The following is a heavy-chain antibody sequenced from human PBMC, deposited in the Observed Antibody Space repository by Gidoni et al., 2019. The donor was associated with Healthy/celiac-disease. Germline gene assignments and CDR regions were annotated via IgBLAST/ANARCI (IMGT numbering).Heavy chain of an antibody. CDR2: ISSSSSYI. CDR1: GFTFSSYS. J-gene: IGHJ4*02. Sequence: EVQLVESGGGLVKPGGSLRLSCAASGFTFSSYSMNWVRQAPGKGLEWVSSISSSSSYIYYADSVKGRFTISRDNAKNSLYLQMNSLRAEDTAVYYCASWYDSSGASLWGGQGTLVTVSS. CDR3: ASWYDSSGASLW. V-gene: IGHV3-21*01. D-gene: IGHD3-22*01.